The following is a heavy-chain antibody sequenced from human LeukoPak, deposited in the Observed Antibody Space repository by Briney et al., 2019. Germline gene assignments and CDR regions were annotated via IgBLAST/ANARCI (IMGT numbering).Heavy chain of an antibody. J-gene: IGHJ4*02. D-gene: IGHD6-19*01. CDR1: GFTFNRYG. Sequence: ASGKVSCKASGFTFNRYGISWVRQAPGQGLEWMGWISAYNGDTNYAQKFQGRVTMTTDTSTSTAYMELRSLISDDTAVYYCARDPSNTSGRYAYFDYWGQGTLVTVSS. CDR2: ISAYNGDT. V-gene: IGHV1-18*01. CDR3: ARDPSNTSGRYAYFDY.